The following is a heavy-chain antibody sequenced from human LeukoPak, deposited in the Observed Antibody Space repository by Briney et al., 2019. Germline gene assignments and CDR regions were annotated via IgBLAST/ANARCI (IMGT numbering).Heavy chain of an antibody. Sequence: GGSLRLSCAASGFTFSSYAMHWVRQAPGKGLEWVAVISYDGSNKYYADSVKGRFTISRDNSKNTLYLQMNSLRAEDTAIYYCVKDPPSPDPYTNYLFDYWGQGTLVTVSS. J-gene: IGHJ4*02. V-gene: IGHV3-30-3*01. CDR2: ISYDGSNK. CDR1: GFTFSSYA. CDR3: VKDPPSPDPYTNYLFDY. D-gene: IGHD4-11*01.